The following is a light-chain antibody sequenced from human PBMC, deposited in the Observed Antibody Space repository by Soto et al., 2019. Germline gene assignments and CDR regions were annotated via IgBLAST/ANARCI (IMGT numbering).Light chain of an antibody. V-gene: IGKV3-20*01. CDR1: QSVSSSY. CDR3: QQYGSSPLT. J-gene: IGKJ4*01. CDR2: GTS. Sequence: EIVLTHSPGTLSLSPGERATLSCRASQSVSSSYLAWYHQKPGQAPRLLIYGTSNRATGIPDRFSGSGSGTDFTLTISRLEPEDFAVHYCQQYGSSPLTFGGETKVDIK.